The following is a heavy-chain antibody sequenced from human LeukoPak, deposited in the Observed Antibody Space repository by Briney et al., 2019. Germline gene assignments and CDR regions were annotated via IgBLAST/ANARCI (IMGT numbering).Heavy chain of an antibody. J-gene: IGHJ4*02. D-gene: IGHD1-1*01. CDR1: GFTFSSYG. V-gene: IGHV3-23*01. CDR2: ISGSGGST. Sequence: GGSLRLSCAASGFTFSSYGMSWVRQAPGRGLEWVSAISGSGGSTYYADSVKGRFTISRDNSKNTLYLQMNSLRAEDTAVYYCAKGGTWNWNDVDYFDYWGQGTLVTVSS. CDR3: AKGGTWNWNDVDYFDY.